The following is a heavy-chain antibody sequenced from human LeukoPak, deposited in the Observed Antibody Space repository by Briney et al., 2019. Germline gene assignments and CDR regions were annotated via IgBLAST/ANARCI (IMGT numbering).Heavy chain of an antibody. Sequence: SETLSLTCAVYGGSFSGYYWSWIRQPPGKGLEWIGEINHSGSTNYNPSPKSRVTISVDTSKNQFSLKLSSVTAADTAVYYCAREGVTTPFDYWGQGTLVTVSS. J-gene: IGHJ4*02. CDR2: INHSGST. V-gene: IGHV4-34*01. CDR1: GGSFSGYY. D-gene: IGHD4-17*01. CDR3: AREGVTTPFDY.